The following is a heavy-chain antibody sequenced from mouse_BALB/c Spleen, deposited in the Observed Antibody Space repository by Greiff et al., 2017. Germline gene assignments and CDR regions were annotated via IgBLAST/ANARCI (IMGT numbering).Heavy chain of an antibody. V-gene: IGHV10-1*02. J-gene: IGHJ2*01. CDR3: VRRYYFDD. CDR1: GFTFNTYA. CDR2: IRSKSNNYAT. Sequence: EVKLMESGGGLVQPKGSLKLSCAASGFTFNTYAMNWVRQAPGKGLEWVARIRSKSNNYATYYADSVKDRFTISRDDSQSMLYLQMNNLKTEDTAMYYCVRRYYFDDWGQGTTLTVSS.